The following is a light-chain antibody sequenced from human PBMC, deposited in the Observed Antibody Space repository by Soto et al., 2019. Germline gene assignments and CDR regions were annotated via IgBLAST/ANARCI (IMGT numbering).Light chain of an antibody. J-gene: IGKJ4*01. Sequence: DLQMTQSPSSLSAFLGDRSTITCRASQDISNILAWYQQKPGKVPRLLIYGASSLQSGIPSRFSGSGSGTDFTLTISRLEPEDVAVYYCQRCKTAPLTFGGGTKVDIK. CDR1: QDISNI. CDR2: GAS. V-gene: IGKV1-27*01. CDR3: QRCKTAPLT.